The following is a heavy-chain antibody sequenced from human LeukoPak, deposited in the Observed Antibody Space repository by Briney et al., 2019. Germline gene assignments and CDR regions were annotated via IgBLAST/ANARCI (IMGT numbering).Heavy chain of an antibody. J-gene: IGHJ4*02. CDR2: MNPNSGNT. Sequence: ASVKVSCKASGYTFTSYDINWVRQATGQGLEWMGWMNPNSGNTGYAQKFQGRVTMTRNTSISTAYMELSSLRSEDTAVYYCARVGCSSTSCYDWGQGTLVTVSS. CDR3: ARVGCSSTSCYD. CDR1: GYTFTSYD. D-gene: IGHD2-2*01. V-gene: IGHV1-8*01.